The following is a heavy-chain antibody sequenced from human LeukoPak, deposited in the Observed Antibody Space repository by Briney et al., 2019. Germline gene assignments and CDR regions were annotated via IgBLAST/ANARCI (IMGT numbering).Heavy chain of an antibody. J-gene: IGHJ4*02. CDR1: TSR. CDR2: IGTYGGDT. V-gene: IGHV1-18*01. D-gene: IGHD2-15*01. Sequence: ASVKVSCKATSRISWVRQAPGQGLEWMGWIGTYGGDTYYAQKFQGRITVTTDTSTSTVYMELRNLRSDDTAVYYCAKPLTGGGSWPPFDSWGQGTLGTVSS. CDR3: AKPLTGGGSWPPFDS.